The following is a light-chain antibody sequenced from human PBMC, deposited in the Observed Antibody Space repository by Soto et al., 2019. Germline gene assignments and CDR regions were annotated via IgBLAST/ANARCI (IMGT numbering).Light chain of an antibody. Sequence: DIVMTQSPDSLAVSLGERATINCKFSQSVLYSSNNNNYLAWYRQTPGQPPKLLIYWASTRESGVPDRFSGHGSRVDFTLTISSLPAEDVAVYYCQQYYSTPHPYGPGTKVDSK. V-gene: IGKV4-1*01. J-gene: IGKJ3*01. CDR1: QSVLYSSNNNNY. CDR2: WAS. CDR3: QQYYSTPHP.